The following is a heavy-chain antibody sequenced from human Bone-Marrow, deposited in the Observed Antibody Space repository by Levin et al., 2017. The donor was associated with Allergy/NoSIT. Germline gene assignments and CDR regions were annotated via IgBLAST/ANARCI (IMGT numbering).Heavy chain of an antibody. J-gene: IGHJ6*02. CDR2: IKSKTDGGTT. CDR1: GFTFSNAW. CDR3: TTDHRLYYYDSSGYIWTV. D-gene: IGHD3-22*01. Sequence: GGSLRLSCAASGFTFSNAWMSWVRQAPGKGLEWVGRIKSKTDGGTTDYAAPVKGRFTISRDDSKNTLYLQMNSLKTEDTAVYYCTTDHRLYYYDSSGYIWTVWGQGTTVTVSS. V-gene: IGHV3-15*01.